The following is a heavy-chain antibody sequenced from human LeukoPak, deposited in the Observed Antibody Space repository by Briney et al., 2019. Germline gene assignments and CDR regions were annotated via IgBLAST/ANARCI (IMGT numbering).Heavy chain of an antibody. CDR3: ARDTAMAPDYYFDY. CDR2: IYTGGST. Sequence: SETLSLTCTVSGGSISSYYWSWIRQPAGKGLEWIGRIYTGGSTNYNPSLKSRVTMSVDTSKNQFSLKLSSVTAADTAVYYCARDTAMAPDYYFDYWGQGTLVTVSS. V-gene: IGHV4-4*07. CDR1: GGSISSYY. D-gene: IGHD5-18*01. J-gene: IGHJ4*02.